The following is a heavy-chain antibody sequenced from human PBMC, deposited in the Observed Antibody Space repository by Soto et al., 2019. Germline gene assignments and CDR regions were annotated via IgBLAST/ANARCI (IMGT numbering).Heavy chain of an antibody. D-gene: IGHD5-12*01. V-gene: IGHV1-69*02. CDR1: GGTFSSYT. Sequence: QVQLVQSGAEVKKPGSSVKVSCKASGGTFSSYTISWVRQAPGQGLEWMGRIIPILGIANYAQKFQGRVTITADKATSTAYVELSSLRSEDTAVYYCASARVTCGVYDAGYFQHWGQGTLVTVSS. J-gene: IGHJ1*01. CDR3: ASARVTCGVYDAGYFQH. CDR2: IIPILGIA.